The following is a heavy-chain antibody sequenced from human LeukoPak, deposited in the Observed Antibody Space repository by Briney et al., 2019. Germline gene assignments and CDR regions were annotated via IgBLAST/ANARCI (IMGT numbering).Heavy chain of an antibody. CDR3: ARLLTSRSWYDWFDP. CDR2: IYYSGST. V-gene: IGHV4-59*08. Sequence: ETLSLTCPVSGGSISSYYWSWIRQPPGKGLEWIGYIYYSGSTNYNPSLKSRVTISVDTSKNQFSLKLSSVTAADTAVYYCARLLTSRSWYDWFDPWGQGTLVTVSS. D-gene: IGHD6-13*01. CDR1: GGSISSYY. J-gene: IGHJ5*02.